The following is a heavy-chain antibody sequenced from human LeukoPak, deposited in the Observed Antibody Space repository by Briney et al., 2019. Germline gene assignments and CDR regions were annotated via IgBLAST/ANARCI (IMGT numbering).Heavy chain of an antibody. CDR3: AKDHMVITYFDY. V-gene: IGHV3-23*01. CDR2: ISGSGGST. D-gene: IGHD3-22*01. Sequence: GGSLRLSCAASGFTFSSYGMSWVRQAPGKGLEWVSAISGSGGSTYYADSVKGRFTISRDNSKNTLYLQMNSLRAEDTAVYYCAKDHMVITYFDYWGQGTLVTVSS. CDR1: GFTFSSYG. J-gene: IGHJ4*02.